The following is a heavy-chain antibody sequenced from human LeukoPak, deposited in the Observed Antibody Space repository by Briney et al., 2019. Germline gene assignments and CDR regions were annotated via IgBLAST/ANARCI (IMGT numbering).Heavy chain of an antibody. J-gene: IGHJ4*02. V-gene: IGHV3-7*01. D-gene: IGHD2-2*01. CDR2: IKQDGGQE. Sequence: PGGSLRLSCGASGFTFSSYWMTWARQAPGKGLEWVANIKQDGGQEYYVDSVRGRFTISRDNAKNSLYLQMNSLKAEDMAVYYCARSGPYHLPPRPIDYWGQGTLVTVSS. CDR3: ARSGPYHLPPRPIDY. CDR1: GFTFSSYW.